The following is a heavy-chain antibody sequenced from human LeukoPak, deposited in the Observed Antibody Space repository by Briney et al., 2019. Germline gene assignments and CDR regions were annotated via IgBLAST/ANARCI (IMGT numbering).Heavy chain of an antibody. D-gene: IGHD6-13*01. J-gene: IGHJ4*02. CDR1: GFTFSSYG. CDR2: IWYDGSNK. CDR3: ARAVPGIAGY. Sequence: GGSLRLSCAASGFTFSSYGMHWVRQDPGKGLEWVAVIWYDGSNKYYADSVKGRFTISRDNSKNTLYLQMNSLRAEDTAVYYCARAVPGIAGYWGQGTLVTVSS. V-gene: IGHV3-33*01.